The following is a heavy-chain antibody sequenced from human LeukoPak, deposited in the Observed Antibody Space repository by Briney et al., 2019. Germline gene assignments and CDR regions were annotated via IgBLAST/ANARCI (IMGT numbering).Heavy chain of an antibody. CDR2: ISGSGDNT. CDR1: GFTFSSYA. J-gene: IGHJ6*03. V-gene: IGHV3-23*01. Sequence: GGSLRLSCAASGFTFSSYAMSWVRQAPGKGLEWVSAISGSGDNTYYADSVKGRFTISRDNSKNTLYLQMNSLRAEDTAVYYCAKRPSYYMDVRGKGTTVTVSS. CDR3: AKRPSYYMDV.